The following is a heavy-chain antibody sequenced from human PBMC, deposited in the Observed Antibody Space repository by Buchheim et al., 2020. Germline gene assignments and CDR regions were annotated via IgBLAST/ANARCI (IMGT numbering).Heavy chain of an antibody. CDR3: ARDEYCSGPICRFGMDV. CDR2: ISYEETNK. Sequence: QVQLVESGGGVVQPGRSLRLPCAASGFTFSNYAMHWVRQAPGKGLEWVAFISYEETNKYYADSVKGRFTISRDNSKNTLYLQMNTLRPEDTAVYYCARDEYCSGPICRFGMDVWGQGTT. CDR1: GFTFSNYA. V-gene: IGHV3-30-3*01. J-gene: IGHJ6*02. D-gene: IGHD2-15*01.